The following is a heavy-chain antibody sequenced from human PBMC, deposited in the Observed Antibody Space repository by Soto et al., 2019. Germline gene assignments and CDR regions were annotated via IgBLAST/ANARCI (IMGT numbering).Heavy chain of an antibody. D-gene: IGHD5-18*01. CDR3: AKDRGYSYDAFDI. CDR1: GFTFDDYA. Sequence: GGSLRLSCAASGFTFDDYAMHWVRQAPGKGLEWVSGISWNSGSIGYADSVKGRFTISRDNAKNSLYLQMNSLRAEDTALYYCAKDRGYSYDAFDIWGQGTMVTVSS. CDR2: ISWNSGSI. V-gene: IGHV3-9*01. J-gene: IGHJ3*02.